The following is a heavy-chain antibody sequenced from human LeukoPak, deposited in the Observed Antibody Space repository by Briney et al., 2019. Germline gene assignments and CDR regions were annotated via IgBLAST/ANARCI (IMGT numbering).Heavy chain of an antibody. J-gene: IGHJ6*02. V-gene: IGHV3-21*01. CDR1: GFTFSSYE. CDR3: ATEYCSGGSCYSFSMDV. D-gene: IGHD2-15*01. Sequence: GGSLRLSCTGSGFTFSSYEMNWVRQAPGKGLEWVSSISSSSSYIYYADSVKGRFTISRDNAKNSLYLQMNSLRAEDTAVYYCATEYCSGGSCYSFSMDVWGQGTTVTVSS. CDR2: ISSSSSYI.